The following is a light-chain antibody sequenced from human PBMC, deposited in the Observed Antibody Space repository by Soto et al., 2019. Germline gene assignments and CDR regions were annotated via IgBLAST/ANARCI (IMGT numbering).Light chain of an antibody. CDR2: EVT. J-gene: IGLJ1*01. CDR3: TSYTSSSTCYV. Sequence: QSALTQPASMSGSPGQSITISCTGTSSDIGRYNYVSWYQQYPGKAPKLVIYEVTNRPSGVPDRFSGSKSGNTASLTISGLQAEDEADYYCTSYTSSSTCYVFRSGTKLTVL. CDR1: SSDIGRYNY. V-gene: IGLV2-14*01.